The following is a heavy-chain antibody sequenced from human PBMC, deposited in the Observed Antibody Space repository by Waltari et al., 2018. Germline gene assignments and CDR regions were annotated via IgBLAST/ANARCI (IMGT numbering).Heavy chain of an antibody. V-gene: IGHV3-33*06. CDR2: IWYDGSNK. D-gene: IGHD2-21*01. Sequence: QVQLVESGGGVVQPGRSLRLSCAASGFTFSSYGMHWVRQAPGKGLEWVAVIWYDGSNKYYADSVKGRFTISRDNSKNTLYLQMNSLRAEDTAVYYCAKDPTPVRGGGVHDAFDIWGQGTMVTVSS. CDR3: AKDPTPVRGGGVHDAFDI. CDR1: GFTFSSYG. J-gene: IGHJ3*02.